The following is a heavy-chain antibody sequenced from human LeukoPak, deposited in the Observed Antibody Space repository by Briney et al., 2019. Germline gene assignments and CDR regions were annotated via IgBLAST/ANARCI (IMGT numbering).Heavy chain of an antibody. D-gene: IGHD1-26*01. CDR3: AREGRRAHNWFDP. Sequence: PGGSLRLSCAASGFTFSDYYMSWIRQAPGKGLEWVSYISSSSSYTNYADSVKGRFTISRDNAKNSLYLQMNSLRAEDTAVYYCAREGRRAHNWFDPWGQGTLVTVSS. CDR1: GFTFSDYY. J-gene: IGHJ5*02. CDR2: ISSSSSYT. V-gene: IGHV3-11*05.